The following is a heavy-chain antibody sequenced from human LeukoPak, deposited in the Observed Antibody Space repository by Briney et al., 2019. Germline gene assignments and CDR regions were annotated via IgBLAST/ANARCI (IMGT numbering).Heavy chain of an antibody. V-gene: IGHV5-51*01. D-gene: IGHD3-22*01. CDR1: GYSFTSYW. CDR3: ARHADDRDYYDSSGYYYYFDY. Sequence: GESLKISCKGSGYSFTSYWIGWVRQMPGKGLEWMGIIYPGDSDTRYSPSFQGQVTISADKSISTAYLQWSSLKASDTAMYYCARHADDRDYYDSSGYYYYFDYWGQGTLVTVSS. CDR2: IYPGDSDT. J-gene: IGHJ4*02.